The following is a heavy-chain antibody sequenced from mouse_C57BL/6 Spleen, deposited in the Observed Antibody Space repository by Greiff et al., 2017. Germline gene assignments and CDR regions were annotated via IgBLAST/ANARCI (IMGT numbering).Heavy chain of an antibody. D-gene: IGHD2-2*01. Sequence: VQGVESGAELVRPGASVKLSCKASGYTFTDYYINWVKQRPGQGLEWIARIYPGSGNTYYNEKFKGKATLTAEKSSSTAYMQLSSLTSDDSAVYFCARSMNYGYPYYFDYWGQGTTLTVSS. CDR3: ARSMNYGYPYYFDY. CDR2: IYPGSGNT. J-gene: IGHJ2*01. V-gene: IGHV1-76*01. CDR1: GYTFTDYY.